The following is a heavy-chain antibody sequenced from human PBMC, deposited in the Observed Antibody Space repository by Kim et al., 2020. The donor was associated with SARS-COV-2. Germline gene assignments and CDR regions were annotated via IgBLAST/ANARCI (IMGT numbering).Heavy chain of an antibody. V-gene: IGHV1-2*06. Sequence: ASVKVSCKASGYTFTGYYIHWVRQAPGQGLEWMGLINPNGGSTSYAQKFQGRVTMTRDTSMSTVYMEVSRLRSEDTAVYYCARADGGGEWVTARLDGWG. CDR1: GYTFTGYY. D-gene: IGHD2-21*01. CDR3: ARADGGGEWVTARLDG. J-gene: IGHJ6*02. CDR2: INPNGGST.